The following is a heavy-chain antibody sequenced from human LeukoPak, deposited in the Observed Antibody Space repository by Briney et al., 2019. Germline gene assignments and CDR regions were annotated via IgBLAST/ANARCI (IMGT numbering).Heavy chain of an antibody. CDR3: ARGVNWNYYYYYYMDV. D-gene: IGHD1-7*01. CDR2: INTNTGNP. CDR1: GYTFTTYA. Sequence: GASVKVSCKASGYTFTTYAMNWVRQAPGQGLEWMGWINTNTGNPTYAQGFTGRFVFSLDTSVSTAYLQISSLKAEDTAVYYCARGVNWNYYYYYYMDVWGKGTTVTVSS. J-gene: IGHJ6*03. V-gene: IGHV7-4-1*02.